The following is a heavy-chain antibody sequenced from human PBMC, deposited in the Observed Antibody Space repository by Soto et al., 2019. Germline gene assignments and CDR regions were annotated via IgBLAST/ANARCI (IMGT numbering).Heavy chain of an antibody. Sequence: GESLKISCKGSGYSFTTYWIGWVRHMPGKGLEWMGIIYPGDSDTRYSPSFQGQVTISADKSINTAYLQWSSLKASDTAMYYCARLRDHYTKSPAACFDYWGQGTLVTVSS. CDR3: ARLRDHYTKSPAACFDY. CDR1: GYSFTTYW. D-gene: IGHD2-2*02. V-gene: IGHV5-51*01. CDR2: IYPGDSDT. J-gene: IGHJ4*02.